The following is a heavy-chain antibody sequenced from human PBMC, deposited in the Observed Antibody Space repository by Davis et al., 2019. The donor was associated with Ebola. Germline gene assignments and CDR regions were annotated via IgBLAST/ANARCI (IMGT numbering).Heavy chain of an antibody. CDR2: ININTGNP. J-gene: IGHJ4*02. Sequence: AASVKVSCKASGYSFTTYGMNWVRQAPGQGLEWMEWININTGNPTYAQGFTGRFVFSLDTSVSTAYLQISSLKAEDTAVYYCAREFERGYSYGFRYWGQGTLVTVSS. D-gene: IGHD5-18*01. CDR3: AREFERGYSYGFRY. CDR1: GYSFTTYG. V-gene: IGHV7-4-1*02.